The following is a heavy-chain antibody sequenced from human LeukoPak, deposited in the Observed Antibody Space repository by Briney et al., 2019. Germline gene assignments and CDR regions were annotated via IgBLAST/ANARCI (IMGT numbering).Heavy chain of an antibody. D-gene: IGHD3-10*01. CDR3: VSSPGGFGAPAYY. CDR2: INHSGST. V-gene: IGHV4-34*01. CDR1: GGSFSGYY. Sequence: PSETLSLTCAVYGGSFSGYYWSWIRQPPGKGLEWIGEINHSGSTNYNPSLKSRVTISVDTSKNQFSLKLSSVTAADTAVYYCVSSPGGFGAPAYYWGQGTLATVSS. J-gene: IGHJ4*02.